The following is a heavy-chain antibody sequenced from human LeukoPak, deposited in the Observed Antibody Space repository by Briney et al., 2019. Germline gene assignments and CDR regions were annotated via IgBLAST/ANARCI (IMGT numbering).Heavy chain of an antibody. J-gene: IGHJ4*02. Sequence: GGSLRLSCAASGFTFSTYNMNRVRQAPGKGLEWLSYITSSSSTIYYAGSVKGRFTISRDNGKNSLYLQMNSLTDEDTAVYYCTRGRGARPYFDYWGQGTLVTVSS. CDR3: TRGRGARPYFDY. V-gene: IGHV3-48*02. CDR1: GFTFSTYN. CDR2: ITSSSSTI.